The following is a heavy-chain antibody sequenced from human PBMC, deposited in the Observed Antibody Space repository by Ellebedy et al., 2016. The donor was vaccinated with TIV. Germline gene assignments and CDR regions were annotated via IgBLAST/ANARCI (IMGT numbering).Heavy chain of an antibody. J-gene: IGHJ2*01. V-gene: IGHV4-39*01. CDR2: VYYSGSP. CDR1: GGSVSSTRYY. D-gene: IGHD5/OR15-5a*01. Sequence: MPSETLSLTCSVSGGSVSSTRYYWAWIRQPPGKGLEYIGSVYYSGSPYYNPSFKSRVTLSADTSKNQFSLNLRTVTAADTAVYYCATVYPVYWHVDFWGRGTLVSVSS. CDR3: ATVYPVYWHVDF.